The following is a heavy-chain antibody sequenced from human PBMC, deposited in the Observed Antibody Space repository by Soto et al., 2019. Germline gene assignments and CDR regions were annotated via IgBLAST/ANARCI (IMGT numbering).Heavy chain of an antibody. J-gene: IGHJ6*02. CDR1: GFTFSSYA. Sequence: GGSLRLSCAASGFTFSSYAMSWVRQAPGKGLEWVSAISGSGGSTYYADSVKGRFTISRDNSKNTLYLQMNSLRAEDTAVYYCAKDLGQGPYYGMDVWGQGTTVTVSS. CDR2: ISGSGGST. CDR3: AKDLGQGPYYGMDV. V-gene: IGHV3-23*01.